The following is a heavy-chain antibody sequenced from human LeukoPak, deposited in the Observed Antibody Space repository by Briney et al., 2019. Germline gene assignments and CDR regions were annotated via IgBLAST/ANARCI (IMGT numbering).Heavy chain of an antibody. CDR1: GGTFSSYA. Sequence: SVKVSCKASGGTFSSYAISWVRQAPGQGLEWMGGIIPIFGTANYAQKFQGRVTITTDESTSTAYMELSSLRSEDTAVYYCARAPAGTWDYYYYYYMDVWGKGTTVTVSS. D-gene: IGHD6-13*01. CDR2: IIPIFGTA. V-gene: IGHV1-69*05. CDR3: ARAPAGTWDYYYYYYMDV. J-gene: IGHJ6*03.